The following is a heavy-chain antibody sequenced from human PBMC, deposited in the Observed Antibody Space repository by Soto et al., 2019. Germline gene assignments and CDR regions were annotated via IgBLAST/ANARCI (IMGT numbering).Heavy chain of an antibody. CDR3: ARRVAVPGSHIDY. CDR1: GGSIRGSD. D-gene: IGHD3-10*01. V-gene: IGHV4-59*01. Sequence: PSETLYITCAVSGGSIRGSDCSGSLKSPGKGLEWLGYVYYTGSTNYSPSLRSRVSISVDTSKNEFSLRLSSVTAADTAVYFCARRVAVPGSHIDYWGQGTQVTVSS. CDR2: VYYTGST. J-gene: IGHJ4*02.